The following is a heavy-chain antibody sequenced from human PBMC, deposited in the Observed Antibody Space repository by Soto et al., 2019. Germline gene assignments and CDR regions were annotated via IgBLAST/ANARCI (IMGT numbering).Heavy chain of an antibody. CDR2: ISFDGTKE. J-gene: IGHJ6*02. D-gene: IGHD2-15*01. V-gene: IGHV3-30*03. CDR1: EFTFSSYA. CDR3: ARPIPRWSYHYGMHV. Sequence: QLVESGGRGVQPGRSLRLSCEASEFTFSSYAMHWVRQAPGRGLEWVALISFDGTKEYYADSVKGRFIISRDNSKSMVYLQMDSLRPDDTAIYYCARPIPRWSYHYGMHVWGQGTTVTASS.